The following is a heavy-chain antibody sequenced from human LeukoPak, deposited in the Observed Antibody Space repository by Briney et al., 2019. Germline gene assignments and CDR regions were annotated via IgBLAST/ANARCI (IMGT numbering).Heavy chain of an antibody. V-gene: IGHV3-30*12. J-gene: IGHJ4*02. CDR2: ISRDGKRE. Sequence: GGSLRLSCAASGFSFSTYGMHWVRQAPGKGLEWLATISRDGKREFYTDSLKGRFTISRDNAKNSLYLQMNSLRDEDTAVYYCARALTKFDYWGQGTLVTVSS. CDR1: GFSFSTYG. CDR3: ARALTKFDY. D-gene: IGHD1/OR15-1a*01.